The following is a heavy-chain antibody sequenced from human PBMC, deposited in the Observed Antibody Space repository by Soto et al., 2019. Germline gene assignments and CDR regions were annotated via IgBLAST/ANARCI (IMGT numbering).Heavy chain of an antibody. CDR1: GGTFSRHA. D-gene: IGHD4-17*01. V-gene: IGHV1-69*12. CDR2: ILPIVDAT. CDR3: AGAPPNDDGDPDAFDI. J-gene: IGHJ3*02. Sequence: QVQLVQSGTEVKKPGSSVKVSCKASGGTFSRHAVNWVRQAPGQGLEWMGAILPIVDATNDAQKFQDRVTITADESTGTVYMELRSLRSEDTAVYFCAGAPPNDDGDPDAFDIWGQGTLVIVSS.